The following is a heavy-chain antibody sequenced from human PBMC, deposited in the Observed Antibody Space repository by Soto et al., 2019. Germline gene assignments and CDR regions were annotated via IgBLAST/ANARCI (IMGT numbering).Heavy chain of an antibody. CDR3: AHRQNPAFSWPFDY. D-gene: IGHD2-2*01. J-gene: IGHJ4*02. CDR1: GFSLSTSGVG. CDR2: IYWDDDK. Sequence: SGPTLVNPTQTLTLTCTSSGFSLSTSGVGVGWIRQPPGKALEWLALIYWDDDKRYSPSLKSRLTITKDTSKNQVVLTMTNMDPVDTATYYCAHRQNPAFSWPFDYWGQGTLVTVSS. V-gene: IGHV2-5*02.